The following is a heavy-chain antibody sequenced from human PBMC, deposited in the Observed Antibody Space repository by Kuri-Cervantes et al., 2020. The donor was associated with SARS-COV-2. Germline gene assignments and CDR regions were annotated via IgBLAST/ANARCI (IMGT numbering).Heavy chain of an antibody. CDR3: ARLRRHNDGWFATGYYLDV. V-gene: IGHV4-34*01. CDR1: GGSFSNFL. CDR2: INYSGTT. J-gene: IGHJ6*03. D-gene: IGHD6-19*01. Sequence: GSLRLSCGVYGGSFSNFLWDWVRQPPGKGLEWIGEINYSGTTNYNPSLKSRVTISVDPSKNLFSLNLTSVPAADTAMYYCARLRRHNDGWFATGYYLDVWGKGTTVTVSS.